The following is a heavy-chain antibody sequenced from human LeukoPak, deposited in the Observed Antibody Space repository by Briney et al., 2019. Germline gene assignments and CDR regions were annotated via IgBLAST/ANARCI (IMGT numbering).Heavy chain of an antibody. J-gene: IGHJ5*02. CDR3: ARHRYYYDSSGNWFDP. Sequence: PSETLSLTCTVSGGSISSSSYYWGWIRQPPGKGIEWIGSIYYSGSTYYNPSLKSRVTISVDTSKNQLSLKLSSVTAADTAVYYCARHRYYYDSSGNWFDPWGQGTLVTVSS. CDR1: GGSISSSSYY. CDR2: IYYSGST. V-gene: IGHV4-39*01. D-gene: IGHD3-22*01.